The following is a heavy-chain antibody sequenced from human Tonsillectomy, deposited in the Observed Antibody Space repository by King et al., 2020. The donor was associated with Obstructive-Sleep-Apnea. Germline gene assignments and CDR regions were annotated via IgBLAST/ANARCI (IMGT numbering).Heavy chain of an antibody. CDR1: GFTFSSYA. CDR2: ISYDGSNK. J-gene: IGHJ4*02. V-gene: IGHV3-30*04. Sequence: VQLVESGGGVVQPGRSLRLSCAASGFTFSSYAMYWVRQAPGKGLEWVAVISYDGSNKYYAASVKGRFTISKDNSKNTLYLQMNSLRAEDTAVYYCAGGEGWGQGTLVTVSS. D-gene: IGHD3-10*01. CDR3: AGGEG.